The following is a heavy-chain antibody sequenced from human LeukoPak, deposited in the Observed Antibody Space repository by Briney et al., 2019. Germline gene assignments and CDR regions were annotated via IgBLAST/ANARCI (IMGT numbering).Heavy chain of an antibody. CDR3: AKGSVLSGSLIYYYYYYYMDV. V-gene: IGHV3-23*01. J-gene: IGHJ6*03. Sequence: PGGSLRLSCAASGFTFSSYAMSWVRQAPGKGLEWVSAISGSGGSTYYADSVKGRFTISRDNSKNTLYLQMNSLRAEDTAVYYCAKGSVLSGSLIYYYYYYYMDVWGKGTTVTVSS. CDR1: GFTFSSYA. D-gene: IGHD1-26*01. CDR2: ISGSGGST.